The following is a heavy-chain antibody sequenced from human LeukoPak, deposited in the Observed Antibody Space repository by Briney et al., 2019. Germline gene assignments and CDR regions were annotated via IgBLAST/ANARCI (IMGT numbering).Heavy chain of an antibody. J-gene: IGHJ4*02. CDR1: GDSVSSNSAA. D-gene: IGHD6-13*01. CDR2: TYYRSKWYN. CDR3: ARGWYSSSWGFDY. V-gene: IGHV6-1*01. Sequence: SQTLSLTCAISGDSVSSNSAAWNWNRQSLSRGLEWLGRTYYRSKWYNDYAVSVKSRITINPDTSKNQFSLQLNSVTLEDTAVYYCARGWYSSSWGFDYWGQGTLVTVSS.